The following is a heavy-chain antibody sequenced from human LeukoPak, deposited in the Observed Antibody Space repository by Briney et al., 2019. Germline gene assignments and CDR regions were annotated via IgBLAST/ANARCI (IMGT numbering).Heavy chain of an antibody. V-gene: IGHV3-30*02. CDR2: IRYDGSGK. CDR1: GFTFSSYG. J-gene: IGHJ4*02. CDR3: AKDLTMIVVGPTFDY. Sequence: GGSLRLSCAASGFTFSSYGMHWVRQAPGKGLEWVAFIRYDGSGKNYADSVKGRFTISRDNSKNTLYLQMNSLRAEDTAVYYCAKDLTMIVVGPTFDYWGQGTLVTVSS. D-gene: IGHD3-22*01.